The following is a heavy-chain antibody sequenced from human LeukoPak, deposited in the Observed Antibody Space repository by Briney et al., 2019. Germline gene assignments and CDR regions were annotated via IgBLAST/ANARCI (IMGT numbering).Heavy chain of an antibody. V-gene: IGHV4-61*02. Sequence: PSQTLSLTCTVSGGSISSGSYYWSWIRQPAGKGLEWIGRIYTSGSTNYNPSLKSRVTISVDTSKNQFSLKLSSVTAADTAVYYCARDRNPNWGSSKAFDIWGQGTMVTVSS. J-gene: IGHJ3*02. CDR1: GGSISSGSYY. D-gene: IGHD7-27*01. CDR2: IYTSGST. CDR3: ARDRNPNWGSSKAFDI.